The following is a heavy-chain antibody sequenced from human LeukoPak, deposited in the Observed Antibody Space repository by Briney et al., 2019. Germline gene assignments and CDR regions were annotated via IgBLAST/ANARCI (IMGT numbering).Heavy chain of an antibody. V-gene: IGHV4-59*01. CDR2: IYYSGST. J-gene: IGHJ3*02. CDR1: GGSISSYY. Sequence: PSETLSLTCTVSGGSISSYYWSWIRQPPGKGLEWIGYIYYSGSTNYNPSLKSRVTISVDTSKNQFSLKLSSVTAADTAVYYCASGRTEDIVVVPAALHIWGQGTMVTVSS. D-gene: IGHD2-2*01. CDR3: ASGRTEDIVVVPAALHI.